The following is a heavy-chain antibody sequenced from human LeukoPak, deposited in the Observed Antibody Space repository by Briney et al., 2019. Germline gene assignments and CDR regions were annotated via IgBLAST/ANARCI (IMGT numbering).Heavy chain of an antibody. J-gene: IGHJ4*02. CDR2: INPNSGAT. CDR1: GYTFTGYY. CDR3: ATHYDFSTLDY. Sequence: ASVKVSCKASGYTFTGYYMHWVRQAPGQGLEWMGWINPNSGATNYAQKFQDRVTMTRDTSISTAYMELSRLRSDDTAVYYCATHYDFSTLDYWGQGTLVTVSS. V-gene: IGHV1-2*02. D-gene: IGHD3-3*01.